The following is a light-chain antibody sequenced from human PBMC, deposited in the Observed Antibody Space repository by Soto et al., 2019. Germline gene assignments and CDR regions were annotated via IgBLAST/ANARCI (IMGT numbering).Light chain of an antibody. CDR1: QSVLYHSDNRNY. CDR2: WAS. CDR3: QQFYSSPLT. V-gene: IGKV4-1*01. J-gene: IGKJ4*01. Sequence: SQAVSLGERATINCKSSQSVLYHSDNRNYLAWYQQKPGQPPKLLINWASTREFGVPDRFSGSGSGTDFTLTISSLQAEDVAVYYCQQFYSSPLTFGGGTKVEIK.